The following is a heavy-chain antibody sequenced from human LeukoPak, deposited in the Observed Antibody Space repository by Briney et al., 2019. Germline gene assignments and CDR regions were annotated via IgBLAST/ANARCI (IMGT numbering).Heavy chain of an antibody. CDR3: ARDVHGDYGSGWFDP. D-gene: IGHD4-17*01. J-gene: IGHJ5*02. V-gene: IGHV1-69*05. CDR1: GGTFSSYA. Sequence: SVKVPCKASGGTFSSYAISWVRQAPGQGLEWLGGIMPLFGTAGYAQKFQGRVTITKDESTRTVYLELTSLTSDDTAVYYCARDVHGDYGSGWFDPWGQGTLVSVSS. CDR2: IMPLFGTA.